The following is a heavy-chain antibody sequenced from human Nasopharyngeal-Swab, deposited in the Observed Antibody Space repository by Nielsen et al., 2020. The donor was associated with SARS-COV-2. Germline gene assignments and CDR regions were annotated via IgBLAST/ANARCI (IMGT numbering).Heavy chain of an antibody. J-gene: IGHJ5*02. Sequence: WVRQAPGQGLEWMGWMNPNSGNTGYAQKFQGRVTMTRDTSTSTVYMELSSLRSEDTAVYYCARVLAAAGYNWFDPWGQGTLVTVSS. D-gene: IGHD6-13*01. CDR3: ARVLAAAGYNWFDP. CDR2: MNPNSGNT. V-gene: IGHV1-8*01.